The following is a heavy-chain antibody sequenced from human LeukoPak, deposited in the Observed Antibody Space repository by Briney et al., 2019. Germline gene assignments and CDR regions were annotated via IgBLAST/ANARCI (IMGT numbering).Heavy chain of an antibody. V-gene: IGHV3-23*01. J-gene: IGHJ4*02. Sequence: GGSLKLSCAASGHSFSKFDMSWVRQAPGKGLEWVSRISASGGSTYYADSVKGRFTISRDNSKNTLYLQMNSLRAEDTAVYYCATRQWLVPDDYWGQGTLVTVSS. CDR2: ISASGGST. CDR3: ATRQWLVPDDY. D-gene: IGHD6-19*01. CDR1: GHSFSKFD.